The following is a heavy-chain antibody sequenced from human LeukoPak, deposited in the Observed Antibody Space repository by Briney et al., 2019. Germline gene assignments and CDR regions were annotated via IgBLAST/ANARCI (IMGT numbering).Heavy chain of an antibody. CDR2: INSDGSST. Sequence: GGSLILSCAASGFTFSNYWMHWVRQAPGKGLVWVSRINSDGSSTSYADSVKGRFTISRDNAKSTLYLQMNSLRAEDTAVYYCARGRGYSYGPHFDYWGQGTLVTVSS. CDR3: ARGRGYSYGPHFDY. D-gene: IGHD5-18*01. V-gene: IGHV3-74*01. CDR1: GFTFSNYW. J-gene: IGHJ4*02.